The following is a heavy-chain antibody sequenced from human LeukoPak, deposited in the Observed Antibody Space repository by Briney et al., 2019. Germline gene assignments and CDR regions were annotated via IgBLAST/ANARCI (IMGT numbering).Heavy chain of an antibody. V-gene: IGHV4-59*01. CDR3: ARAAGPLHAWDY. CDR1: GGSISSYY. CDR2: IYYTGST. Sequence: SETLSLTCTVSGGSISSYYWSWVRQPPGKGLEWIGYIYYTGSTNYNASLKSRASISVDTSKNQFSLKPSCVASADTVVYYCARAAGPLHAWDYGGQGTLVTVSS. J-gene: IGHJ4*02.